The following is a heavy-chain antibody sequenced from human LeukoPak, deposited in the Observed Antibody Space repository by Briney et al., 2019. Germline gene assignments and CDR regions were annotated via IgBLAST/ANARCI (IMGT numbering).Heavy chain of an antibody. CDR1: GGSFSVYY. CDR3: ARALPSTCYDY. V-gene: IGHV4-34*01. Sequence: SETLSLTCALYGGSFSVYYWSWIRQPPGKGLEWIGEINHSGSTNYNLSLKSRVTISVDTSKNQFSLKLSSVTAADTAVYYCARALPSTCYDYWGQGTLVTVSS. D-gene: IGHD2/OR15-2a*01. J-gene: IGHJ4*02. CDR2: INHSGST.